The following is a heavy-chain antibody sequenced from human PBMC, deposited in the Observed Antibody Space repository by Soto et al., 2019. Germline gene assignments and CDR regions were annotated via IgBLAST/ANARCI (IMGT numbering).Heavy chain of an antibody. Sequence: EVHLVETGGGLIQPGGSLRLSCAASGFTVSGNYMSWVRQAPGKGLEWVSVIYNGDGTYYADSVKGRFTISRDNSKNTLYLQMNSLRAEDTAVYACASRRGRSYDYLGQGTLVDGSS. D-gene: IGHD5-12*01. CDR2: IYNGDGT. CDR3: ASRRGRSYDY. V-gene: IGHV3-53*02. J-gene: IGHJ4*02. CDR1: GFTVSGNY.